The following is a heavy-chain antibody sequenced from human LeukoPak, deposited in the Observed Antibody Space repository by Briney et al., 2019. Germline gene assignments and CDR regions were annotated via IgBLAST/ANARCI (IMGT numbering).Heavy chain of an antibody. CDR3: ARVSVAGAQTHDY. Sequence: GGSLRLSCAVSGLTLSNYWMSWVRQAPGKGLEWVANIKRDGSAQYYADSVKGRFTISRDNAKNSLYLQMDSLRAEDTAVYYCARVSVAGAQTHDYWGQGTLVTVSS. CDR2: IKRDGSAQ. J-gene: IGHJ4*02. D-gene: IGHD1-26*01. V-gene: IGHV3-7*01. CDR1: GLTLSNYW.